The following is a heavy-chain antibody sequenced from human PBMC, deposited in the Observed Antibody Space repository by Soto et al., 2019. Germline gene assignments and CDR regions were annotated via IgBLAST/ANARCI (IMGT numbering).Heavy chain of an antibody. Sequence: SETLSLTCAVYGGSFSGYYWSWFRQPPGKGLEWIGEINHSGSTNYNPSLKSRVTISVDTSKNQFSLKLSSVTAADTAVYYCASRVDCSTICYRPDPRVHNWFDPWGQGTLFT. V-gene: IGHV4-34*01. CDR1: GGSFSGYY. CDR2: INHSGST. J-gene: IGHJ5*02. CDR3: ASRVDCSTICYRPDPRVHNWFDP. D-gene: IGHD2-2*02.